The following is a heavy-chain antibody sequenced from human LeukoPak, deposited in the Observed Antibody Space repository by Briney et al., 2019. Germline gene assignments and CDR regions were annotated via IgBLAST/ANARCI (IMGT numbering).Heavy chain of an antibody. V-gene: IGHV4-59*01. J-gene: IGHJ3*02. CDR3: ARVSYYDSSGNDAFDI. CDR1: GGSISSYY. CDR2: IYYSGST. Sequence: PSETLSLTCTVSGGSISSYYWSGIRQPPGKGLEWIGYIYYSGSTNYNPSLKSRVTISVDTSKNQFSLKLSSVTAADTAVYYCARVSYYDSSGNDAFDIWGQGTMVTVSS. D-gene: IGHD3-22*01.